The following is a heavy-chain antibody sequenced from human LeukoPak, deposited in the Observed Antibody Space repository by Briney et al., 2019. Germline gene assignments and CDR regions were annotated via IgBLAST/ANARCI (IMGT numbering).Heavy chain of an antibody. CDR3: ARDMLLGRPDYMDV. D-gene: IGHD3-16*01. CDR2: IKRDGSTT. J-gene: IGHJ6*03. V-gene: IGHV3-74*01. Sequence: GGSLRLSCAASGFTFSSYYMHWVRQAPGEGLVWVSRIKRDGSTTSYADSVKGRFTISRDNAKNTLYLQMNSLRAEDTAVYYCARDMLLGRPDYMDVWGKGTTATVSS. CDR1: GFTFSSYY.